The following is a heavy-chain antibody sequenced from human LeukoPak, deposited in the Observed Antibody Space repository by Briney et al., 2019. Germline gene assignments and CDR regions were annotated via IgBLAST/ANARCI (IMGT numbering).Heavy chain of an antibody. CDR1: GFTFSSYS. V-gene: IGHV3-48*01. CDR2: ISSSSSTI. J-gene: IGHJ3*02. Sequence: WGSLRLSCAASGFTFSSYSMNWVRQAPGKGLEWVSYISSSSSTIYYADSVKGRFTISRDNAKNSLYLQMNSLRAEDTAVYYCARDQYSSGWDDAFDIWGQGTMVTVSS. D-gene: IGHD6-19*01. CDR3: ARDQYSSGWDDAFDI.